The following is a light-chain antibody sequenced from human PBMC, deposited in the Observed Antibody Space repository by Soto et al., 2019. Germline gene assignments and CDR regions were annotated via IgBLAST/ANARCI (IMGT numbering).Light chain of an antibody. CDR3: LQSNNWPPYT. CDR1: QSVSSN. V-gene: IGKV3-15*01. J-gene: IGKJ2*01. Sequence: EIVMTQSPATLSVSPGERATLSCRASQSVSSNLAWYQQKPGQAPRLLIYGASTRATGFPARFSGSGSGTEFNLTISSLKTAYFAVYICLQSNNWPPYTFGQGTKLEIK. CDR2: GAS.